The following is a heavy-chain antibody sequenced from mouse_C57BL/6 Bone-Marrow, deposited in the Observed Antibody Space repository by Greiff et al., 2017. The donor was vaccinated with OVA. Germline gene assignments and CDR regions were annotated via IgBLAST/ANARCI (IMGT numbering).Heavy chain of an antibody. Sequence: VQLQQSGAELVRPGASVKLSCTASGFNIKDDYMHWVKQRPDQGLEWIGWIDPENGDTEYASKFQGKATITADTSSNTAYLQLSSLTSEDTAVYYFTTAVFFDYWGQGTTLTVSS. CDR2: IDPENGDT. V-gene: IGHV14-4*01. CDR3: TTAVFFDY. CDR1: GFNIKDDY. D-gene: IGHD3-3*01. J-gene: IGHJ2*01.